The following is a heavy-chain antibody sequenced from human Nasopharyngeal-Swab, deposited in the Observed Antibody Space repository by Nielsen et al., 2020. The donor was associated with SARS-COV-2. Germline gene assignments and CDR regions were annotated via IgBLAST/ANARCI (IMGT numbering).Heavy chain of an antibody. CDR1: GGSISSSNW. CDR2: IYHSGST. Sequence: SETLSLTCAVSGGSISSSNWWSWVRQPPGKGLEWIGEIYHSGSTNYNPSLKSRVTISVDKSKNQSSLKLSSVTAADTAVYYCARQPWGSSSHYYYGMDVWGQGTTVTVSS. J-gene: IGHJ6*02. CDR3: ARQPWGSSSHYYYGMDV. V-gene: IGHV4-4*02. D-gene: IGHD6-6*01.